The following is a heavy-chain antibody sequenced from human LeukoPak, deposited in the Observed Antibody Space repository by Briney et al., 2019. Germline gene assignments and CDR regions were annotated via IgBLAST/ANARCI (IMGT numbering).Heavy chain of an antibody. D-gene: IGHD3-10*01. V-gene: IGHV4-39*07. CDR1: GGSISSSSYY. CDR2: IYYSGST. Sequence: PSETLSLTCTVSGGSISSSSYYWGWIRQPPGKGLEWIGSIYYSGSTYYNPSLKSRVTISVDTSKNQFSLKLSSVTAADTAVYYCARDPPGDYWGQGTLVTVSS. CDR3: ARDPPGDY. J-gene: IGHJ4*02.